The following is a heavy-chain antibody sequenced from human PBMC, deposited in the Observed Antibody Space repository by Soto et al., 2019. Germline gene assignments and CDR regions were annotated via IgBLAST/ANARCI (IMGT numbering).Heavy chain of an antibody. CDR3: ARAGQYYDASGYAN. D-gene: IGHD3-22*01. CDR1: GYSFATSA. Sequence: QVKLVQSGTEVKQPGASIKVSCKASGYSFATSAMSWVRQAPGQGLEWMGWISAYNGNTNYDQNLQDRVTMTTDTSTSTANLEVRNLRSDDTAVYYCARAGQYYDASGYANWGQGTLVTVSS. J-gene: IGHJ4*02. V-gene: IGHV1-18*01. CDR2: ISAYNGNT.